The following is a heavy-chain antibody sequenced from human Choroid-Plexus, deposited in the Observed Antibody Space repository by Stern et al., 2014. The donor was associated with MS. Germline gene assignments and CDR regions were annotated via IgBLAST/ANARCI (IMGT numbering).Heavy chain of an antibody. CDR1: GFIFGSCA. D-gene: IGHD2/OR15-2a*01. Sequence: QVQLVESGGGVVQPGRPLRLSCVASGFIFGSCAMHWVRQAPGKGLEWVAGVSYDGSNKYYADSVKGRFTISRDNSQNTLYMQMSSLRPEDTAVYYCAKDRQYLTYFFDHWGQGSLVTVSS. J-gene: IGHJ5*02. CDR3: AKDRQYLTYFFDH. V-gene: IGHV3-30*18. CDR2: VSYDGSNK.